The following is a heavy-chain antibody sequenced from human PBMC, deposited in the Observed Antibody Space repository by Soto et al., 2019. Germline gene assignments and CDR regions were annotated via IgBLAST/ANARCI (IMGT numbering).Heavy chain of an antibody. CDR3: ATHPPYGPLDH. V-gene: IGHV4-61*01. Sequence: SETLSLTCTVSGGSVSSGSYYWSWIRQPPGKGLEWIGYIYYSGSTNYNPSLKSRVTISVDTSKNQFSLRLTSVTAADTAVYYCATHPPYGPLDHWGQGTLVTVSS. CDR2: IYYSGST. CDR1: GGSVSSGSYY. J-gene: IGHJ4*02. D-gene: IGHD4-17*01.